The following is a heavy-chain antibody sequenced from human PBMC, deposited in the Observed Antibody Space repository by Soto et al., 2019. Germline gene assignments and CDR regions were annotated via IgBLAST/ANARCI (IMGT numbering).Heavy chain of an antibody. CDR3: ARESYSSGWMNIDY. V-gene: IGHV3-33*01. CDR2: IWYDGSNK. Sequence: GGSLRLSCAASGFTFSSYGMHWVRQAPGKGLEWVAVIWYDGSNKYYADSVKGRFTISRDNSKNTLYLQMNSLRAEDTAVYYCARESYSSGWMNIDYWGQGTLVTVSS. J-gene: IGHJ4*02. CDR1: GFTFSSYG. D-gene: IGHD6-19*01.